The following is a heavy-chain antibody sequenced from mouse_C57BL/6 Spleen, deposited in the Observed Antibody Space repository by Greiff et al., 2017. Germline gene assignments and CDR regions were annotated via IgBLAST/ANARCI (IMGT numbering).Heavy chain of an antibody. V-gene: IGHV1-19*01. CDR2: INPYNGGT. Sequence: VQLQQSGPVLVKPGASVKMSCKASGYTFTDYYMNWVKQSHGKSLEWIGVINPYNGGTSYNQKFKGKATLTVDKSSSTAYMELNSLTSEDSAVYYCARRTYSDYDWYFDVWGTGTTVTVSS. J-gene: IGHJ1*03. CDR1: GYTFTDYY. CDR3: ARRTYSDYDWYFDV. D-gene: IGHD2-4*01.